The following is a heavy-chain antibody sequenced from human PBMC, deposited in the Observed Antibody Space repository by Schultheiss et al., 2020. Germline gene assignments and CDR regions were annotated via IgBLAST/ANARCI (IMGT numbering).Heavy chain of an antibody. CDR3: ARDPRSLVVAATLGLDSDWFDP. CDR2: ISYDGSNK. CDR1: GFTFSSYA. V-gene: IGHV3-30-3*01. J-gene: IGHJ5*02. Sequence: GESLKISCAASGFTFSSYAMHWVRQAPGKGLEWVAVISYDGSNKYYADSVKGRFTISRDNSKNTLYLQMNSLRAEDTAVYYCARDPRSLVVAATLGLDSDWFDPWGQGTLVNGYS. D-gene: IGHD2-15*01.